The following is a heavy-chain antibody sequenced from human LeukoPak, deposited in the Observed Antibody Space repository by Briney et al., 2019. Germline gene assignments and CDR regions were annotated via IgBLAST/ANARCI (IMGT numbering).Heavy chain of an antibody. V-gene: IGHV3-30*02. J-gene: IGHJ4*02. CDR3: ATGRSCTTCYLPDY. CDR1: GFTFSSYG. CDR2: IRYDGSNK. Sequence: GGSLRLSCAASGFTFSSYGMHWVRQAPGKGLEWVAFIRYDGSNKYYADSVKGRFTISRDNAKNSLYLQMNSLRAEDTAVYHCATGRSCTTCYLPDYWGQGTLVTVSS. D-gene: IGHD2-2*01.